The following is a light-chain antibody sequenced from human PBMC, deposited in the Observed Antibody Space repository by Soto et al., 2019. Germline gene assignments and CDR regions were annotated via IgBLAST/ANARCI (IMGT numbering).Light chain of an antibody. Sequence: QSALTQPASMSGSPGQSITISCAGTSNDVGAYNYVSWYQHHPGQAPKLMIYEVTIRPSGVSPRFSGSKSANTASLTISGLQAEDEADYYCYSYTTTNTWLFGGGTKLTV. V-gene: IGLV2-14*01. J-gene: IGLJ2*01. CDR3: YSYTTTNTWL. CDR2: EVT. CDR1: SNDVGAYNY.